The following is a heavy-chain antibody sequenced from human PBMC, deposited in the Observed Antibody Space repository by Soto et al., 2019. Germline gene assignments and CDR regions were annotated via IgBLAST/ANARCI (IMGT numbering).Heavy chain of an antibody. CDR3: AKPHRGYYYDSSGRGYFDY. D-gene: IGHD3-22*01. Sequence: GGSLRLSCAASGFTFSSYGMHWVRQAPGKGLEWVAVISYDGSNKYYADSVKGRFTISRDNSKNKLYLQMNSLRAEDTAVYYCAKPHRGYYYDSSGRGYFDYWGQGTLVTVSS. CDR2: ISYDGSNK. V-gene: IGHV3-30*18. J-gene: IGHJ4*02. CDR1: GFTFSSYG.